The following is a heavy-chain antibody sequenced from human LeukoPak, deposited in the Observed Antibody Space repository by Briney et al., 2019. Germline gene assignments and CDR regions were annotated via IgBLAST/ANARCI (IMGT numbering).Heavy chain of an antibody. Sequence: PSGGSLRLSCAASGFTVSSNYMSWVRQAPGKGLEWVSVIYSGGSTYYADSVKGRFTISRDNAKNSLYLQMISLRAEDTAVYYCARCGTPNNYYGYGVDVWGQGTTVIVSS. J-gene: IGHJ6*02. D-gene: IGHD1-26*01. CDR1: GFTVSSNY. V-gene: IGHV3-53*01. CDR2: IYSGGST. CDR3: ARCGTPNNYYGYGVDV.